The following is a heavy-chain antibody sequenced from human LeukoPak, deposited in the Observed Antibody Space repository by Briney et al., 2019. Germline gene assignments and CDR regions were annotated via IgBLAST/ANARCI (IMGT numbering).Heavy chain of an antibody. J-gene: IGHJ4*02. CDR3: AKDFTVAGTRFY. Sequence: GRSLRLSCAASGFPFSSYGMHWVRQAPGKGLEWVAVISYDGSNKYYADSVKGRFTISRDNSKNTLYLQMNSLRAEDTAVYYCAKDFTVAGTRFYWGQGTLVTVSS. V-gene: IGHV3-30*18. D-gene: IGHD6-19*01. CDR2: ISYDGSNK. CDR1: GFPFSSYG.